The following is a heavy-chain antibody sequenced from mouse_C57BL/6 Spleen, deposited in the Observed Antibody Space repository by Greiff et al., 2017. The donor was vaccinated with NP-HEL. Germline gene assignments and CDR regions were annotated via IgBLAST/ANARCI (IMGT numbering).Heavy chain of an antibody. D-gene: IGHD4-1*01. CDR2: ISDGGSYT. CDR1: GFTFSSYA. CDR3: ARDRNWGVGRYFDV. Sequence: DVHLVESGGGLVKPGGSLKLSCAASGFTFSSYAMSWVRQTPEKRLEWVATISDGGSYTYYPDNVKGRFTISRDNAKNNLYLQMSHLKSEDTARYYCARDRNWGVGRYFDVWGTGTTVTVSS. V-gene: IGHV5-4*01. J-gene: IGHJ1*03.